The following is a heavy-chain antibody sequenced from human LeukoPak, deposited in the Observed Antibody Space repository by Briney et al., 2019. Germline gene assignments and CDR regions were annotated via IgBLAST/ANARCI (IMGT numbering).Heavy chain of an antibody. D-gene: IGHD3-3*01. J-gene: IGHJ4*02. V-gene: IGHV1-18*01. Sequence: GASVKVSCKASGYTFTSYGISWVRQAPGQGLEWMGWISAYNGNTNYAQTLQGGVTMTTDTSTSTAYMELRSLRSDDTAVYYCARDSYYDFWSGYYFSYPRGYYFDYWGQGTLVTVSS. CDR1: GYTFTSYG. CDR2: ISAYNGNT. CDR3: ARDSYYDFWSGYYFSYPRGYYFDY.